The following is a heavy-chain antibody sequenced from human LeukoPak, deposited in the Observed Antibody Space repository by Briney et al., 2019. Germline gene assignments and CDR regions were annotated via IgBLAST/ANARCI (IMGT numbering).Heavy chain of an antibody. Sequence: PSETLSLTCTVSGGSISSSSYYWDWIRQPPGKGLEWIGAIYYSGNTNYNPSLKSRVTMSVDTSKNQFSLKLSSVTAADTAVYYCARHRIPAALASAFDYWGQGTLVTVSS. J-gene: IGHJ4*02. V-gene: IGHV4-39*01. CDR1: GGSISSSSYY. D-gene: IGHD2-2*01. CDR3: ARHRIPAALASAFDY. CDR2: IYYSGNT.